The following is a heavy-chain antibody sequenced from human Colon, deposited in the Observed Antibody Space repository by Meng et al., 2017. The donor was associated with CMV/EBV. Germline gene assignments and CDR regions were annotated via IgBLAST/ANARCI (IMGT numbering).Heavy chain of an antibody. D-gene: IGHD2-2*01. Sequence: KPSGYTFSDYYVNWMRQAPGQGLEWMGIINPSGGYAAYAPKFQGRVTVTRDTSTGTLYMELSSLRLEDTATYYCARSHTSSQRYFQHWGQGTLVTVSS. CDR3: ARSHTSSQRYFQH. CDR2: INPSGGYA. J-gene: IGHJ1*01. V-gene: IGHV1-46*01. CDR1: GYTFSDYY.